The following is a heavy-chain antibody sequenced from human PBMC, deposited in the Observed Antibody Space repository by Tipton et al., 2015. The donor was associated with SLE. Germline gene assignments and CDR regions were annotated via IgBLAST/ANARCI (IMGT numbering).Heavy chain of an antibody. J-gene: IGHJ5*02. CDR3: ARARPYRTVPAAIIGWFDP. Sequence: TLSLTCTVSGGPISSYYWSWIRQPPGKGLEWIGYIYYSGSTNYNPSLKSRVTISVDTSKNQFSLKLSSVTAADTAVYYCARARPYRTVPAAIIGWFDPWGQGTLVTVSS. CDR1: GGPISSYY. D-gene: IGHD2-2*01. CDR2: IYYSGST. V-gene: IGHV4-59*01.